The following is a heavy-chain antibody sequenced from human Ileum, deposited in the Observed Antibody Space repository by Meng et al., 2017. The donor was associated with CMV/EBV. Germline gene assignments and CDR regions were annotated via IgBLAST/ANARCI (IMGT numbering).Heavy chain of an antibody. J-gene: IGHJ5*02. CDR1: SG. CDR2: ISPYNGHT. CDR3: ATDPNYTNFYDTHGRFGP. Sequence: SGISCVRQPTGQGLEWMGWISPYNGHTNYALQFQGRVTMTTDTSTSTAYMEMSSLKSDATAVYYCATDPNYTNFYDTHGRFGPWGQGTLVTVSS. D-gene: IGHD3-22*01. V-gene: IGHV1-18*01.